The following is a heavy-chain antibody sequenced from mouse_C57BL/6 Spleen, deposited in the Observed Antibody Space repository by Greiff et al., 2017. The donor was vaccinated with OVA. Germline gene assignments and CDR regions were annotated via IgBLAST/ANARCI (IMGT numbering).Heavy chain of an antibody. CDR2: IDPSDSET. J-gene: IGHJ4*01. Sequence: QVQLKQPGAELVRPGSSVKLSCKASGYTFTSYWMHWVKQRPIQGLEWIGNIDPSDSETHYNQKFKDKATLTVDKSSSTAYMQLSSLTSEDSAVYYCARRGYYGSSYYAMDYWGQGTSVTVSS. CDR1: GYTFTSYW. V-gene: IGHV1-52*01. D-gene: IGHD1-1*01. CDR3: ARRGYYGSSYYAMDY.